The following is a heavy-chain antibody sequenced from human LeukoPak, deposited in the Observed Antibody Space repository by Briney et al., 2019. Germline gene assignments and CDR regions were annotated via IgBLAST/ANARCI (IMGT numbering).Heavy chain of an antibody. CDR1: GYTFTGYN. J-gene: IGHJ6*03. CDR2: INPDSGGT. Sequence: GASVKVSCKASGYTFTGYNMHWVRQAPGQGLEWMGWINPDSGGTNYAQKFQDRVTMTRDTSISTAYMELSRLRSDDTAIYYCARLAVNYYYYMDVWGTGTTVTVSS. V-gene: IGHV1-2*02. CDR3: ARLAVNYYYYMDV. D-gene: IGHD2-15*01.